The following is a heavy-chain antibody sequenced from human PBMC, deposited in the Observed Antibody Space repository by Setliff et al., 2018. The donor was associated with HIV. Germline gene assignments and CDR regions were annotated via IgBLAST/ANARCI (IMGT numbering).Heavy chain of an antibody. CDR3: ASKGDYYTSKTLDS. D-gene: IGHD3-10*01. V-gene: IGHV1-69*13. CDR1: GGTFSNYG. J-gene: IGHJ4*02. CDR2: IVPIFGSA. Sequence: SVKVSCKASGGTFSNYGFAWVRQAPGQGLEWMGGIVPIFGSADYAQKFQGRVTISADESTSTVYLELSSLTSDDTAMYYCASKGDYYTSKTLDSWGQGTLVTVSS.